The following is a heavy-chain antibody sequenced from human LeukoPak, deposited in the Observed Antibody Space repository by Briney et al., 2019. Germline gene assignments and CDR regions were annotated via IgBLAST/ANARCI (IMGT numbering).Heavy chain of an antibody. J-gene: IGHJ4*02. D-gene: IGHD4-17*01. CDR1: DGSISSSSYY. V-gene: IGHV4-39*07. Sequence: SETLSLTCTVSDGSISSSSYYWGWIRQPPGKGLEWIGNIYYSGSTYYNPSLKSRVTISVDTSKNQFSLKLSSVTAADTAVYYCARDPAEGDYGDHHPFDYWGQGTLVTVSS. CDR3: ARDPAEGDYGDHHPFDY. CDR2: IYYSGST.